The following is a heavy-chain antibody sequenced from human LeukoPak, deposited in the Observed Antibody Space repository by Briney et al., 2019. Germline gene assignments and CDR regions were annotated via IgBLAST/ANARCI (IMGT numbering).Heavy chain of an antibody. J-gene: IGHJ4*02. Sequence: GGSLRLSCAASGFTFSSYEMNWVRQAPGKGLEWVANIKQDGSEKYYVDSVKGRFTISRDNAKNSLYLQMNSLRAEDTAVYYCARYRYNWNLISYYFDYWGQGTLVTVSS. CDR2: IKQDGSEK. CDR3: ARYRYNWNLISYYFDY. D-gene: IGHD1-7*01. V-gene: IGHV3-7*01. CDR1: GFTFSSYE.